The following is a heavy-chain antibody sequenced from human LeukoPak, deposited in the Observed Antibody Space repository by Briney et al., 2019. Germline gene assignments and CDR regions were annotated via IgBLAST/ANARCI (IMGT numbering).Heavy chain of an antibody. Sequence: RASETLSLTCTVSGGSISSSSSYWVWIRQPPGMGLEWIGSIYYSGSTYSNPSLKSRVTISVDTSKNQFSLKLSSVTAADTAVYYCARAPGGYDILTGYQSLYLFDYWGQGTLVTVSS. CDR1: GGSISSSSSY. D-gene: IGHD3-9*01. CDR2: IYYSGST. V-gene: IGHV4-39*07. CDR3: ARAPGGYDILTGYQSLYLFDY. J-gene: IGHJ4*02.